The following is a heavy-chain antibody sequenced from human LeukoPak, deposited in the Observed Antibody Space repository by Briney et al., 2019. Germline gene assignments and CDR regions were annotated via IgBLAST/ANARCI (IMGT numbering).Heavy chain of an antibody. D-gene: IGHD3-10*01. J-gene: IGHJ4*02. CDR2: ISGVGGSQ. Sequence: GGSLRLSCAASGFSFSSHAMNWVRQAPGKGLEWVSSISGVGGSQYYADSVKGRFTISRDNSKKTLFLQMSSLRDEDSAVYYCAKDRCSYYGSGTYCPSDHWGRGTLVTVSS. V-gene: IGHV3-23*01. CDR1: GFSFSSHA. CDR3: AKDRCSYYGSGTYCPSDH.